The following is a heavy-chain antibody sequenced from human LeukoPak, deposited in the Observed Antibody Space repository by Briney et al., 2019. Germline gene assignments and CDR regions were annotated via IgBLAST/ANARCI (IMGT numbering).Heavy chain of an antibody. Sequence: GRSLRLSCAASGYTFSSYGMHWVRQAPGKGLEWVAVIWYDGSNKYYADSVKGRFTISRDNSKNTLYLQMNSLRAEDTAVYYCARGFSLYYYGSGLPYPFSYWGQGALVTVSS. CDR3: ARGFSLYYYGSGLPYPFSY. J-gene: IGHJ4*02. CDR2: IWYDGSNK. D-gene: IGHD3-10*01. V-gene: IGHV3-33*01. CDR1: GYTFSSYG.